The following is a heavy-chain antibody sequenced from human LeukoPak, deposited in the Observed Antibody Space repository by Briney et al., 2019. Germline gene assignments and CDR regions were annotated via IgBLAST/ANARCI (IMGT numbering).Heavy chain of an antibody. CDR1: GLTFSSYA. CDR2: ISGSGGST. V-gene: IGHV3-23*01. CDR3: AKTGEGHVVPAAFFDY. J-gene: IGHJ4*02. D-gene: IGHD2-2*01. Sequence: GGSLRLSCAASGLTFSSYAMSWVRQAPGKVLEWVSAISGSGGSTYYADSVEVRFPISLDNSKNTLYLQMNSVRAEDTAVYYCAKTGEGHVVPAAFFDYWGQGTLVTVSS.